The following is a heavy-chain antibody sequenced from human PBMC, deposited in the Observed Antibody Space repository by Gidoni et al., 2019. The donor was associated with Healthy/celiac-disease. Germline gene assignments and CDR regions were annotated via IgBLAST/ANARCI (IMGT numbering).Heavy chain of an antibody. J-gene: IGHJ5*02. V-gene: IGHV2-26*01. D-gene: IGHD6-13*01. CDR1: GFSLLTARMG. CDR3: ARRVAGAAAGEDWFDP. Sequence: QVTLKESGPVLVKPTEPLTLTCTVSGFSLLTARMGVSWIRQPPGKALEWLAQIFSNDEKSYSTSLKSRLTISKDTAKSQVVLTMTNMDPVDTATYYCARRVAGAAAGEDWFDPWGQGTLVTVSS. CDR2: IFSNDEK.